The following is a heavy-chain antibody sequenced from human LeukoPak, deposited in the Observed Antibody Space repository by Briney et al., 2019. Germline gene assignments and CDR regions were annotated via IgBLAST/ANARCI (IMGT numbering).Heavy chain of an antibody. Sequence: SETLSLTCSVSGASFSTNYWSWIRQPPGSGLEWIGYVFDSGSTNYNPSLKSRLTISVDTSTKQFSLRLSSVTAADTAVYYCARLYQQSKWKYYYYYMDVWGKGTAVTVSS. CDR2: VFDSGST. CDR3: ARLYQQSKWKYYYYYMDV. CDR1: GASFSTNY. V-gene: IGHV4-59*01. D-gene: IGHD1-1*01. J-gene: IGHJ6*03.